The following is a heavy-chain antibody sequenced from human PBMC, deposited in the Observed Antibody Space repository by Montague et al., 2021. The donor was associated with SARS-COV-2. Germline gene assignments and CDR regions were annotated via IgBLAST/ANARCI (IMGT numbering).Heavy chain of an antibody. Sequence: SETLSLTCTVSGGSISSYYWGWIRQPPGKGLEWIGYIYYSGSTNYNPSLKSRVTISVDTSKNQFSLKLSSVTAADTAVYYCARGVSYYDCWSGYDYGMDVWGQGTTVTVSS. J-gene: IGHJ6*02. D-gene: IGHD3-3*01. CDR2: IYYSGST. CDR1: GGSISSYY. V-gene: IGHV4-59*01. CDR3: ARGVSYYDCWSGYDYGMDV.